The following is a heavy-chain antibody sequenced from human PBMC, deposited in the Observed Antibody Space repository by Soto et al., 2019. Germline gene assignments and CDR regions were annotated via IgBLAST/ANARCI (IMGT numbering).Heavy chain of an antibody. J-gene: IGHJ6*02. CDR1: GYTLTELS. Sequence: ASVKVSCKVSGYTLTELSMHWVRQAPGKGLEWMGGFDPEDGETIYAQKFQGRVTMTEDSSTDTAYMELSSLRSEDTAVYYCATQKNNYLTAYYNPYYYGMDVWGQGTTVTLSS. D-gene: IGHD3-9*01. V-gene: IGHV1-24*01. CDR3: ATQKNNYLTAYYNPYYYGMDV. CDR2: FDPEDGET.